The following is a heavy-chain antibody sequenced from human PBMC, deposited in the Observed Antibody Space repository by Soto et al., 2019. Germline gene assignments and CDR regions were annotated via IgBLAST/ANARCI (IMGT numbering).Heavy chain of an antibody. CDR1: GFTFSSYE. V-gene: IGHV3-48*03. Sequence: GGSLRLSCAASGFTFSSYEMNWVRQAPGKGLEWVSYISSSGSTIYYADSVKGRFTISRDNAKNSLYLQMNSLRAEDTAVYYCARAGVSPGYDFWSGYYVNWFDPWGQGTQVTVSS. J-gene: IGHJ5*02. CDR3: ARAGVSPGYDFWSGYYVNWFDP. CDR2: ISSSGSTI. D-gene: IGHD3-3*01.